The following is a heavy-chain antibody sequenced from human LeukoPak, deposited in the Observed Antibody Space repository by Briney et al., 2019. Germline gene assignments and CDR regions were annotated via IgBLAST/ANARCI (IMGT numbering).Heavy chain of an antibody. CDR2: IYYSGTT. V-gene: IGHV4-59*11. D-gene: IGHD3-22*01. CDR1: GGSISTHY. Sequence: PSETLSLTCTVSGGSISTHYWSWIRQPPGKGLEWIGYIYYSGTTNYNPSLKSRVTISVDTSKNQFSLQLSSVTDADTALYYCARGTYYDSSAYSGVRLFDYWGQGALVTVSS. J-gene: IGHJ4*02. CDR3: ARGTYYDSSAYSGVRLFDY.